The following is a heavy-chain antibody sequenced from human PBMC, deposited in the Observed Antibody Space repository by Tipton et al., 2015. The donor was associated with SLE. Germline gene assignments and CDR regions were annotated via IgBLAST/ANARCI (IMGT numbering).Heavy chain of an antibody. CDR3: ARDPSGSRLDY. CDR1: GVTFSSHW. Sequence: SGVTFSSHWMHWVRQAPGKGLVWVSRVNTDGVTTEYAHSVKGRFTISRDNAKNSLYLQMNSLRAEDTAVYYCARDPSGSRLDYWGQGTLVTVSS. V-gene: IGHV3-74*03. J-gene: IGHJ4*02. CDR2: VNTDGVTT. D-gene: IGHD1-26*01.